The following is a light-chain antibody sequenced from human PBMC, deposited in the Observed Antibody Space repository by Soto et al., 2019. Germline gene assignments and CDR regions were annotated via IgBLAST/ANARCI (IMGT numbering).Light chain of an antibody. J-gene: IGKJ3*01. CDR1: QGVGNW. CDR2: DVS. V-gene: IGKV1D-12*01. Sequence: DIQMTQSPSSVSASVGDRVAITCRASQGVGNWLAWYQQKPGKAPILLIYDVSKLQSGVPSRFSGGGSGTNFTLTISSLQPEDFATYYCQQANSFPVTFGPGTRLDV. CDR3: QQANSFPVT.